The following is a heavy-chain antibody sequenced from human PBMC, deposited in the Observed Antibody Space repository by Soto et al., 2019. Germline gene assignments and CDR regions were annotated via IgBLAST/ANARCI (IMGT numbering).Heavy chain of an antibody. V-gene: IGHV4-39*01. Sequence: QLQLQESGPGLVKPSETLSLTCTVSGGSISSSSYYWGWIRQPPGKGLEWIGSIYYSGSTYYNPSLKSRVTISVDTSKNQFSLKLSSVTAADTAVYYCVRDPTSPARSPYMDVWGKGTTVTVSS. CDR2: IYYSGST. CDR3: VRDPTSPARSPYMDV. D-gene: IGHD1-26*01. J-gene: IGHJ6*03. CDR1: GGSISSSSYY.